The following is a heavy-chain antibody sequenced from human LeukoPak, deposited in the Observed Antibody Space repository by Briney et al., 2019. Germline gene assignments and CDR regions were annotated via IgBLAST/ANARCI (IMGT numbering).Heavy chain of an antibody. J-gene: IGHJ5*02. CDR2: TYYRSKWYN. D-gene: IGHD3-22*01. CDR3: ARETYYYDSSGYYTHNWFDP. V-gene: IGHV6-1*01. CDR1: GDSVSSNSAA. Sequence: SQTLSLTCAISGDSVSSNSAAWNWIRQSPSRGLEWLGRTYYRSKWYNDYAVSVKSRITINPDTSKNQFSLKLSSVTAADTAVYYCARETYYYDSSGYYTHNWFDPWGQGTLVTVSS.